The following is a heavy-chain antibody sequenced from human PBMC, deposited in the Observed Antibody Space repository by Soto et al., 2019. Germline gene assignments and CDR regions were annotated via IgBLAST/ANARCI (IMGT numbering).Heavy chain of an antibody. J-gene: IGHJ3*02. CDR2: IFYSGNT. Sequence: SETLSLTCTVSGGSISSRGYYWGWIRQPPGKGLEWIGYIFYSGNTNYNPSLKSRVSVSVDTSKNQFSLKLSSVTAADTAVYYCVRHPPRATNGFAFDIWGQGTMVTVSS. CDR3: VRHPPRATNGFAFDI. V-gene: IGHV4-61*05. CDR1: GGSISSRGYY.